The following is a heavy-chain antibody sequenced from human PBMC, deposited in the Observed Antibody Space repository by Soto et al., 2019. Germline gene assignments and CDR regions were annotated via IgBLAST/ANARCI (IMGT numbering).Heavy chain of an antibody. CDR2: IYPGDSDT. J-gene: IGHJ3*02. D-gene: IGHD6-19*01. V-gene: IGHV5-51*01. CDR3: ASLGAVAADVSVFRAFDI. CDR1: GYSFTSYW. Sequence: PGESLKISCKGSGYSFTSYWIGWVRQMPGKGLEWMGIIYPGDSDTRYSPSFQGQVTISADKSISTAYLQWSSLKASDTAMYYCASLGAVAADVSVFRAFDIWGQGTMVTVSS.